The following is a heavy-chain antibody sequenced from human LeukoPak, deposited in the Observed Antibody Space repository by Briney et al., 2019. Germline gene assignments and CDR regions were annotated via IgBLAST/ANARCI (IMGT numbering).Heavy chain of an antibody. CDR3: IREVQVRASASLGL. V-gene: IGHV3-74*01. CDR2: MNSAGTTI. CDR1: GFTTSGFW. D-gene: IGHD1-1*01. J-gene: IGHJ4*01. Sequence: RGSLRLSCAASGFTTSGFWMHWVRQVPGEGLVWVAGMNSAGTTINYADSVKGRFTISRDNVRNTLHLQMNNLSLEDTAVYFCIREVQVRASASLGLWGRGTLVTVS.